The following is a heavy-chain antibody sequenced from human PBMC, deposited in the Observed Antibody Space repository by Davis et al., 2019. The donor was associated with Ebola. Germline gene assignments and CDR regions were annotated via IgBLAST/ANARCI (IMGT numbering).Heavy chain of an antibody. D-gene: IGHD2-15*01. V-gene: IGHV3-7*01. Sequence: GESLKISCAASGFTFSGSAMHWVRQAPGKGLEWVANIKQDGSEKYYVDSVKGRFTISRDNAKNSLYLQMNSLRAEDTAVYYCARASRYCSGGSCYSGNYWGQGTLDTVSS. J-gene: IGHJ4*02. CDR3: ARASRYCSGGSCYSGNY. CDR1: GFTFSGSA. CDR2: IKQDGSEK.